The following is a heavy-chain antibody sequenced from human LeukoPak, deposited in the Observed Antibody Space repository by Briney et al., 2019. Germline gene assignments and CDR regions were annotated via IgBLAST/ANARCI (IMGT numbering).Heavy chain of an antibody. Sequence: KVSCKASGYSFTSYWIGWVRQMPGKGLEWMGIIYPGDSDTRYSPSFQGQVTISADKSISTAYLQWSSLKASDTAMYYCARHVTGQWLAIDYWGQGTLVTVSS. CDR1: GYSFTSYW. D-gene: IGHD6-19*01. CDR3: ARHVTGQWLAIDY. CDR2: IYPGDSDT. J-gene: IGHJ4*02. V-gene: IGHV5-51*01.